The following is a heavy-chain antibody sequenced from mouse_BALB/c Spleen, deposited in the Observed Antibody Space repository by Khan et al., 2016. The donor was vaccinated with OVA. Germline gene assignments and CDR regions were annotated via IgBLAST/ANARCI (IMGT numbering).Heavy chain of an antibody. CDR2: INPSTGYT. CDR3: ANHGNSAARISY. V-gene: IGHV1-7*01. CDR1: GYTFTSYW. D-gene: IGHD6-1*01. J-gene: IGHJ3*01. Sequence: QVQLQQSGAELAKPGASVKMSCKASGYTFTSYWMHWVKQRPGQGLEWIGYINPSTGYTEYNQRFKDKATLTADKSSSTAYMHLSSLTSADSAVCYCANHGNSAARISYWGQGTLVTVSA.